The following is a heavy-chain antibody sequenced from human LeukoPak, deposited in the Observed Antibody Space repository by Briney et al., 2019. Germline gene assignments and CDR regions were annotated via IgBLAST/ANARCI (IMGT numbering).Heavy chain of an antibody. D-gene: IGHD1-26*01. Sequence: GGSLRLSCAASGFTFSSYAMHWVRQAPGKGLEWVAVISYDGSNKYYADSVKGRFTISRDNSKNSLYLQMNSLRAEDTAVYYCARGLSGSYYRYAFDIWGQGTMVTVSS. CDR2: ISYDGSNK. CDR1: GFTFSSYA. CDR3: ARGLSGSYYRYAFDI. J-gene: IGHJ3*02. V-gene: IGHV3-30*04.